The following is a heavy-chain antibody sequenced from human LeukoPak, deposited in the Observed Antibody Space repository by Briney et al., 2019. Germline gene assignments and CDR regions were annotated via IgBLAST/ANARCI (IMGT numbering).Heavy chain of an antibody. V-gene: IGHV3-30*04. J-gene: IGHJ6*04. CDR3: ARELLWFGEIEGDYGMDV. CDR1: GFTFSSYA. CDR2: ISYDGNLK. D-gene: IGHD3-10*01. Sequence: PGGSLRLSCAASGFTFSSYAMHWVRQAPGKGLEWVADISYDGNLKYYADSVRGRFTISRDNSKNTLYVQMNSLRAEDTAVYYCARELLWFGEIEGDYGMDVWGKGTTVIVSS.